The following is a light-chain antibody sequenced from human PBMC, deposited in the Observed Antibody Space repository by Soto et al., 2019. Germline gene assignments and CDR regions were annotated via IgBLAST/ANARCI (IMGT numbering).Light chain of an antibody. V-gene: IGKV3-11*01. Sequence: IIMTQSPVTLSVSPWERATLSCRASQSVNSNLAWYQQKPGQAPRLLIYDASNRATGIPARFSGSGSGTDFTLTISSLEPEDFAVYYCQQRSNWPITFGQGTRLEIK. CDR1: QSVNSN. CDR3: QQRSNWPIT. J-gene: IGKJ5*01. CDR2: DAS.